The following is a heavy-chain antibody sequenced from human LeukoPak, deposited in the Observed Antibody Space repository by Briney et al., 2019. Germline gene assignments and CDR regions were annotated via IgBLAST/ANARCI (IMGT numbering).Heavy chain of an antibody. CDR1: GFTVSSNY. CDR3: ARAGGGYDLNYGMDV. CDR2: IYSGGST. J-gene: IGHJ6*02. Sequence: PGGSLRLSCAASGFTVSSNYMSWVRQAPGKGLEWVSVIYSGGSTYYADSEKGRFTISRDNSKNTLYLQMNSLRAEDTAVYYCARAGGGYDLNYGMDVWGQGTTVTVSS. V-gene: IGHV3-53*01. D-gene: IGHD5-12*01.